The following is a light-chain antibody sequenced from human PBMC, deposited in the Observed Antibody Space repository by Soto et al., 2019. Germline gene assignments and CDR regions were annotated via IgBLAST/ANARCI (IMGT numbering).Light chain of an antibody. V-gene: IGLV2-14*03. CDR3: TSYTPSSTYV. CDR1: SSDVGNYDY. J-gene: IGLJ1*01. Sequence: QSALTQHASVSGSPGQSITISCTGTSSDVGNYDYVSWYQQYPGKAPKLMIYAVSRRPSGVSNRFSGSKSGNTASLTISGLQAEDDADYYCTSYTPSSTYVFGTGTKLTVL. CDR2: AVS.